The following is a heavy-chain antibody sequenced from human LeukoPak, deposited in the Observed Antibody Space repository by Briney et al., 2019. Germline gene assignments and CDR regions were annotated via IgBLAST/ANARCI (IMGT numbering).Heavy chain of an antibody. Sequence: PSETLSLTCTVSGGSISSYYWSWIRQPPGKGLEWIGEINHSGSTNYNPSLKSRVTISVDTSKNQFSLKLSSVTAADTAVYYCARGPIAAAGTESGYPYYFDYWGQGTLVTVSS. J-gene: IGHJ4*02. V-gene: IGHV4-34*01. D-gene: IGHD6-13*01. CDR1: GGSISSYY. CDR3: ARGPIAAAGTESGYPYYFDY. CDR2: INHSGST.